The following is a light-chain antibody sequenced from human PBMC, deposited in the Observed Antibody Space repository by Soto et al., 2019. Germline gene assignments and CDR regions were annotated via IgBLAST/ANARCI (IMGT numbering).Light chain of an antibody. CDR2: DAS. V-gene: IGKV1-5*01. Sequence: RRTQSKSSLSASVGDRVTITCRASQTITDWLAWYQQKPGKAPKLLIYDASNLETGVPSRFSGSGSGTEFTLTISSLQPDDFTPYYCPLSTFYSEPFG. CDR3: PLSTFYSEP. CDR1: QTITDW. J-gene: IGKJ2*01.